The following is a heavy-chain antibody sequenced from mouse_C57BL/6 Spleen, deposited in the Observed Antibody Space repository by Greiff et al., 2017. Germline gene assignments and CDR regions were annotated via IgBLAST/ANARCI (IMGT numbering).Heavy chain of an antibody. CDR1: GYTFTSYW. CDR3: ARYDYDGGNAMDY. D-gene: IGHD2-4*01. J-gene: IGHJ4*01. Sequence: VQLQQSGAELVRPGSSVKLSCKASGYTFTSYWMHWVKQRPIQGLEWIGNIDPSDSETHYNQKFKDKATLTVDKSSSAAYMQLSSLTSEDSAVYYRARYDYDGGNAMDYWGQGTSVTVS. CDR2: IDPSDSET. V-gene: IGHV1-52*01.